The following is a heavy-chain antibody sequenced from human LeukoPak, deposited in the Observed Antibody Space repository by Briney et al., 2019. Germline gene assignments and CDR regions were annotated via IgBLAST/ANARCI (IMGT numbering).Heavy chain of an antibody. D-gene: IGHD6-25*01. CDR3: ARAGGVKTAALDLDY. V-gene: IGHV4-39*07. J-gene: IGHJ4*02. CDR1: GGSISSSTYY. CDR2: IYYSGST. Sequence: SETLSLTCTVSGGSISSSTYYWGWIRQPPGKGLEWIGSIYYSGSTYYNPSLKSRVTISVDTSKNQFSLKLTSVTTADTAVYYCARAGGVKTAALDLDYWGQGTLVTVSS.